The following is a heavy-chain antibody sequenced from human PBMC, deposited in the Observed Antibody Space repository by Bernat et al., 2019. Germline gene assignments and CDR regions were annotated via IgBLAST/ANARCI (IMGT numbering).Heavy chain of an antibody. CDR3: AKALGYCGGDCYYYYYYGMDV. Sequence: QVQLVESGGGVVQPGRSLRLSCAASGFTFSSYGMHWVRQAPGKGLEWVAVISYDGSNKYYADSVKGRFTISRDNSKNTLYLQMNSLRAEDTAVYYCAKALGYCGGDCYYYYYYGMDVWGQGTTVTVSS. D-gene: IGHD2-21*02. CDR2: ISYDGSNK. J-gene: IGHJ6*02. CDR1: GFTFSSYG. V-gene: IGHV3-30*18.